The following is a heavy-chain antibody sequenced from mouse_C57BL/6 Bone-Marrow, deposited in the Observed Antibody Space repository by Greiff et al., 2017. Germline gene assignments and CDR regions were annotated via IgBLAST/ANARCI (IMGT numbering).Heavy chain of an antibody. J-gene: IGHJ2*01. Sequence: VQLQQSGPELVKPGASVKISCKASGYAFSSSWMNWVKQRPGTGLEWIGRIYPGDGDTNYNGKFKGKATLTADKSSSTAYMQLSSLTSEDSAVYFCARYSNYFDYWGQGTTLTVSS. CDR1: GYAFSSSW. V-gene: IGHV1-82*01. CDR2: IYPGDGDT. D-gene: IGHD2-5*01. CDR3: ARYSNYFDY.